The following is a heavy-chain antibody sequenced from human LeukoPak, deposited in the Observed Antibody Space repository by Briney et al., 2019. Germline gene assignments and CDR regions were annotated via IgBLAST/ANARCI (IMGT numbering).Heavy chain of an antibody. CDR1: GDSVSSNSAA. V-gene: IGHV6-1*01. CDR2: TYYRSKWYN. Sequence: SQTLSLTCVISGDSVSSNSAAWNWIRHSPSRGLEWLGRTYYRSKWYNDYAVSVKSRITINPDTSKNQFSLQLNSVTPEDTAVYYCARGRVGASSWFDPWGQGTLVTVSS. CDR3: ARGRVGASSWFDP. D-gene: IGHD1-26*01. J-gene: IGHJ5*02.